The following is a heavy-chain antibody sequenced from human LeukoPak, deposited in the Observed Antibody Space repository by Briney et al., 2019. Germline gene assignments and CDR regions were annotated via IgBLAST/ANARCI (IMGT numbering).Heavy chain of an antibody. J-gene: IGHJ4*02. Sequence: GGSLRLSCAASGFTFSSYAMSWVRQAPGKGLEWVSAISGSGGSTYYAESGKGRFTISRDNSKHTLCLQMNSLRAEDTAVYYCAKDSAKKYDDYWGQGTLVTVSS. CDR1: GFTFSSYA. CDR2: ISGSGGST. CDR3: AKDSAKKYDDY. D-gene: IGHD2/OR15-2a*01. V-gene: IGHV3-23*01.